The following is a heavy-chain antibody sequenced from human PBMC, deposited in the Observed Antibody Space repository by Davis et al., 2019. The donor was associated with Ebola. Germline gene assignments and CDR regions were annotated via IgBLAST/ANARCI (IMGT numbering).Heavy chain of an antibody. Sequence: GESLKISCAASGFTFSSYAMHWVRQAPGKGLEWVAVISYDGSNKYYADSVKGRFTISRDNAKNSLYLQMNSLRAEDTAVYYCARDLSIVGATWYYGMDVWGKGTTVTVSS. J-gene: IGHJ6*04. CDR1: GFTFSSYA. CDR3: ARDLSIVGATWYYGMDV. CDR2: ISYDGSNK. V-gene: IGHV3-30*04. D-gene: IGHD1-26*01.